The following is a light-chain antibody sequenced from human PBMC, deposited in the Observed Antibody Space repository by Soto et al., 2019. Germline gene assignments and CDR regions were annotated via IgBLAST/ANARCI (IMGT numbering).Light chain of an antibody. CDR1: QSVRTTS. Sequence: EIVLTQSPGTLSLSPGERATLSCRATQSVRTTSLAWYQQRPGQAPRLLIYGVSSRATGIRDRFSGSGFWTDFILTISKLEPEDFGVYYCQQYGRSLMWTFGQGNKVEIK. CDR3: QQYGRSLMWT. V-gene: IGKV3-20*01. CDR2: GVS. J-gene: IGKJ1*01.